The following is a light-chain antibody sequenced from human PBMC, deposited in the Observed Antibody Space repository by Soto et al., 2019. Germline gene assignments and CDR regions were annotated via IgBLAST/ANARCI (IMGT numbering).Light chain of an antibody. V-gene: IGKV1-39*01. Sequence: DIQMTQSPSSLSASVGDRVTITCRASQSISSYLNWYQQKPGKAPKLLIYAASSLQSGVPSRFSGSGSGTDFTLTISSLQPEDFATYYCQQSYSSLTFGVWTKVEIK. CDR1: QSISSY. CDR2: AAS. CDR3: QQSYSSLT. J-gene: IGKJ4*01.